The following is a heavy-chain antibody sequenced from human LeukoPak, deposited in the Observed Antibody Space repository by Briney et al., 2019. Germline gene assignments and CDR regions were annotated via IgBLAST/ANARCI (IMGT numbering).Heavy chain of an antibody. J-gene: IGHJ4*02. V-gene: IGHV4-34*01. D-gene: IGHD3-22*01. CDR2: INHSGST. CDR1: GGSFSGYY. Sequence: NASETLSLTCAVYGGSFSGYYWSWIRQPPGKGLEWIGEINHSGSTNYNPSLKSRVTISVDTSQNQFSLKLSSVTAADTAVYYCASVTGSGSSGYQDYWGQGTLVTVSS. CDR3: ASVTGSGSSGYQDY.